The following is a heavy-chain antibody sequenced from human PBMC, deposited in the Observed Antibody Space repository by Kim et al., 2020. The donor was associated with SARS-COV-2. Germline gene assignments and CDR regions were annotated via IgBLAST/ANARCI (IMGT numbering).Heavy chain of an antibody. CDR2: INHSGGT. J-gene: IGHJ6*02. Sequence: SETLSLTCAVYGGSFSGYYWSRIRQPPGKGLEWIGEINHSGGTNYNPSLKSRVTISVDTSKNQFSLKLTSVTAADTAMYYCARESTYSGNVYPTQNLDVWGQGTTVTVSS. V-gene: IGHV4-34*01. CDR1: GGSFSGYY. D-gene: IGHD5-12*01. CDR3: ARESTYSGNVYPTQNLDV.